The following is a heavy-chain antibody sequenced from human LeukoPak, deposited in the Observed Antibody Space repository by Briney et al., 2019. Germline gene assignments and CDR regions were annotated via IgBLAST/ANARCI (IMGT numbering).Heavy chain of an antibody. V-gene: IGHV3-7*01. CDR3: ARDPDY. J-gene: IGHJ4*02. CDR1: GFTFSRFW. CDR2: IKQDGSEK. Sequence: GGSLRLSCVASGFTFSRFWMHWVRQAPGKGLVWVANIKQDGSEKYYVDSVKGRFTISRDNAKNSLYLQMNSLRAEDTAVYYCARDPDYWGQGTLVTVSS.